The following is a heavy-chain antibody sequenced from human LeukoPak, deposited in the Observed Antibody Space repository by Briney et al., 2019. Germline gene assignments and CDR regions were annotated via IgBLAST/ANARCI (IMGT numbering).Heavy chain of an antibody. CDR2: IYTSGST. CDR3: AREDTMIVYNY. J-gene: IGHJ4*02. D-gene: IGHD3-22*01. Sequence: PSETLSLTCTVSGGSISSGSYYWSWIRQPAGKGLEWIGRIYTSGSTNYNPSLKSRVTISVDTSKNQFSLKLSSVTAADTAVYYCAREDTMIVYNYWGQGTLVTVX. CDR1: GGSISSGSYY. V-gene: IGHV4-61*02.